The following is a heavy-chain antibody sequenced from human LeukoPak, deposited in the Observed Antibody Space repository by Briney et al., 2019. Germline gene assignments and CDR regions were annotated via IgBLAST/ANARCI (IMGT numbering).Heavy chain of an antibody. V-gene: IGHV4-61*02. CDR3: ARHRWYSYDPFDY. CDR1: GGSVTSGSYY. D-gene: IGHD3-22*01. Sequence: PSQTLSLTCAVSGGSVTSGSYYWSWVRQPAGKALEWIGRIYTSGSADHNPSLKSRVTISVDTSKNQFSLKLSSVTAADTAVYYCARHRWYSYDPFDYWGQGTLVTVSS. CDR2: IYTSGSA. J-gene: IGHJ4*02.